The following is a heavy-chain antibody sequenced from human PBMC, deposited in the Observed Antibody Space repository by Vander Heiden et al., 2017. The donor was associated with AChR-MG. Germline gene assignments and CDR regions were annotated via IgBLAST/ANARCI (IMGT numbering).Heavy chain of an antibody. CDR3: AVESYYEIRD. V-gene: IGHV3-15*01. D-gene: IGHD3-16*01. CDR1: GLTFRNAW. CDR2: VRTKADGGTR. J-gene: IGHJ4*02. Sequence: EVQLVESGGDLVEPGGSLRLSCAVSGLTFRNAWMSWVRQAPGKGLEWIGRVRTKADGGTREYAAPVKGRFTVSRDDSENMLYLQMNSLKTEDTGVYYCAVESYYEIRDWGQGTLVTVSS.